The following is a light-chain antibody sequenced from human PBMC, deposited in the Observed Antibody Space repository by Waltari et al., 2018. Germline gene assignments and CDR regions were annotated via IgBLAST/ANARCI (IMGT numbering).Light chain of an antibody. CDR2: DVF. V-gene: IGLV2-8*01. Sequence: QSALTQPPSASGSPGQSVTISCTGPSSDIGNYNYVSWFQQHPGKAPQLIIYDVFERPSGVPDRFSGSKSGNTASLTVSGLQAEDEADYYCSSYGGNNNYVFGTGTQVTV. J-gene: IGLJ1*01. CDR3: SSYGGNNNYV. CDR1: SSDIGNYNY.